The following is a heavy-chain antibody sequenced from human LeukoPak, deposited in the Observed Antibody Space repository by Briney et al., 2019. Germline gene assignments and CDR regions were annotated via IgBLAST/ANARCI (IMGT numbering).Heavy chain of an antibody. V-gene: IGHV3-23*01. CDR3: ARSPAKFLEWPSGDAFDI. J-gene: IGHJ3*02. CDR2: ISGSGGST. Sequence: GGSLRLSCAASGFTFSSYSMNWVRQAPGKGLEWVSAISGSGGSTYYADSVKGRFTISRDNSKNTLYLQMNSLRAEDTAVYYCARSPAKFLEWPSGDAFDIWGQGTMVTVSS. CDR1: GFTFSSYS. D-gene: IGHD3-3*01.